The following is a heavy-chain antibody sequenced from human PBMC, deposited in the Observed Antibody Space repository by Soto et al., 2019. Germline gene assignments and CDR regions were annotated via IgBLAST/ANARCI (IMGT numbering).Heavy chain of an antibody. CDR1: GGSFSGYY. D-gene: IGHD2-15*01. CDR2: INHSGST. J-gene: IGHJ3*02. V-gene: IGHV4-34*01. Sequence: QVQLQQWGAGLLKPSETLSLTCAVYGGSFSGYYWSWIRQPPGKGLEWIGEINHSGSTNYNPSLRSRVTISVDTSKNQFSLKLSSVIAADTAVYYCAGRYCSGGSCLPAFDIWGQGTMVTVSS. CDR3: AGRYCSGGSCLPAFDI.